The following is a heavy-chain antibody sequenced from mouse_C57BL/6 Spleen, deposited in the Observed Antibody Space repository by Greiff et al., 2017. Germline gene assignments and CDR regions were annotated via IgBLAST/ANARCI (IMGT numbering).Heavy chain of an antibody. V-gene: IGHV1-81*01. CDR2: IYPRSGNT. CDR3: ARGGYGYFDV. Sequence: QVQLQQSGAELARPGASVKLSCKASGYTFTSYGISWVKQRTGQGLEWIGEIYPRSGNTYYNEKFKGKATLTVDQSSSTAYMQLNSLTSEDSAVYYCARGGYGYFDVWGTGTTVTVSS. J-gene: IGHJ1*03. CDR1: GYTFTSYG.